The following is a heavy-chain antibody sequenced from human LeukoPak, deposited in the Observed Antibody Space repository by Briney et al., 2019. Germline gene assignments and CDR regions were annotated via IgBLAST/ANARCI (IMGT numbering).Heavy chain of an antibody. D-gene: IGHD2-15*01. J-gene: IGHJ4*02. V-gene: IGHV3-9*01. Sequence: PGRSLRLSCAASGFTFDDYAMHWVRQAPGKGLEWVSGISWNSDRIGYADSVKGRFTNSRDNAKNSLYLQMNSLRAEDTAVYYCARDIGSGGSQAVGYWGQGTLVTVSS. CDR1: GFTFDDYA. CDR2: ISWNSDRI. CDR3: ARDIGSGGSQAVGY.